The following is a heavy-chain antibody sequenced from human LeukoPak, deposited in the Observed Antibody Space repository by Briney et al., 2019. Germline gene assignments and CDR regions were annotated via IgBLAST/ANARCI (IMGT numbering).Heavy chain of an antibody. CDR2: IRYDGSNK. V-gene: IGHV3-30*02. CDR3: AKVLVVGATPDY. J-gene: IGHJ4*02. CDR1: GFTFSSYG. Sequence: GGSLRLSCAASGFTFSSYGMHWVGQAPGKGLEWVAFIRYDGSNKYYADSVEGRFTISRDNSKNTLYLQMNSLRAEDTAVYYCAKVLVVGATPDYWGQGTLVTVSS. D-gene: IGHD1-26*01.